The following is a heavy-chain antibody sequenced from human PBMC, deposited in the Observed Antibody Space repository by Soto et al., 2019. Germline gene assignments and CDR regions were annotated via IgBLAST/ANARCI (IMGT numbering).Heavy chain of an antibody. Sequence: QVQLVESGGGVVQPGRSLRLSCAASGFTFSNYGKHWVRQAPGKGLEWVAVISNNANNKYYADSVKGRFTISRDNSKATLDMQMNSLRAEDTAVYYCAKAVAGHYYSSGSTVQKGRVDYSYYYMDVWGKGTTVTVSS. D-gene: IGHD3-10*01. CDR1: GFTFSNYG. CDR3: AKAVAGHYYSSGSTVQKGRVDYSYYYMDV. CDR2: ISNNANNK. J-gene: IGHJ6*03. V-gene: IGHV3-30*18.